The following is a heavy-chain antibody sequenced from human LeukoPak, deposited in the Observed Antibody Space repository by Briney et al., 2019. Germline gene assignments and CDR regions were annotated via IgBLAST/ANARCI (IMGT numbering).Heavy chain of an antibody. V-gene: IGHV4-59*01. Sequence: SETLSLTCTVSGGSINSDYWIWIRQPPGKGLEWIGYIYYTGSTNYNPSLKSRVTISVDTSKNQFSLNLSSVTAADTAVYYCARHYGAHRDYYGLDVWGQGTTVTVSS. CDR3: ARHYGAHRDYYGLDV. J-gene: IGHJ6*02. CDR1: GGSINSDY. D-gene: IGHD4-17*01. CDR2: IYYTGST.